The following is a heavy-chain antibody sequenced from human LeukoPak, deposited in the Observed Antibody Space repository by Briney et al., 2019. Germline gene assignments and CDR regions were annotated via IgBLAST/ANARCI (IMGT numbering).Heavy chain of an antibody. CDR2: FGPEDGET. D-gene: IGHD4-17*01. CDR3: ATAPTVTTIDY. CDR1: GYTLTELS. J-gene: IGHJ4*02. V-gene: IGHV1-24*01. Sequence: EASVKVSCKVSGYTLTELSMHWVRQAPGKGLEWMGGFGPEDGETIYAQKFQGRVTMTEDTSTDTAYMEQSSLRSEDTAVYYCATAPTVTTIDYWGQGTLVTVSS.